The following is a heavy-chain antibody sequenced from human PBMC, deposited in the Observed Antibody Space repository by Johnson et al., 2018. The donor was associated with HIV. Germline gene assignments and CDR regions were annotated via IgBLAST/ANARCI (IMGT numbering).Heavy chain of an antibody. CDR3: ARGKYSGSFTSPDAFDI. CDR2: ISYDGSNK. CDR1: GFIFSSYA. J-gene: IGHJ3*02. Sequence: QVQLVESGGGVVQTGRSLRLSCAASGFIFSSYAMHWVRQAPGEGLEWVAVISYDGSNKYYADSVKGRFTNSRDNSKNTLYLQMNSLRAEDTAVYYCARGKYSGSFTSPDAFDIWGQGTMVTVS. D-gene: IGHD1-26*01. V-gene: IGHV3-30*04.